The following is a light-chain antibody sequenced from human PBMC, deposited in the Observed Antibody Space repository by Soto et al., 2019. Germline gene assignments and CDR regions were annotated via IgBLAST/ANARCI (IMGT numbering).Light chain of an antibody. CDR3: CSYARSTTYV. CDR2: EGS. V-gene: IGLV2-23*01. CDR1: NSDGESYNL. J-gene: IGLJ1*01. Sequence: QSALTQPASVSGSPGQSITISCTGTNSDGESYNLVSWYQQRPGKAPKITIYEGSERPSGVSNRFAGSTSGNTASLTVSGLQDEDEADYYCCSYARSTTYVFGTGTKVTVL.